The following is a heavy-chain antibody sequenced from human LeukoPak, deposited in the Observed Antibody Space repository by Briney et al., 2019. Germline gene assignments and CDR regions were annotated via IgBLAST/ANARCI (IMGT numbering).Heavy chain of an antibody. CDR2: IYPDDSDT. J-gene: IGHJ5*02. CDR1: GYSFTSYW. D-gene: IGHD2-2*01. Sequence: GESLKISCKGSGYSFTSYWIGWVRQMPVKGLEWMGIIYPDDSDTRYSPSFQGQVTISPDKSISTANLQWSSLKAADTAMYYCARLYCSSTICYVRNWFDPCGEATLVTVSS. V-gene: IGHV5-51*01. CDR3: ARLYCSSTICYVRNWFDP.